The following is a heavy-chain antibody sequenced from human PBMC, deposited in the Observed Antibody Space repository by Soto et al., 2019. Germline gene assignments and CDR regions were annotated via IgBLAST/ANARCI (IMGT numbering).Heavy chain of an antibody. Sequence: AGGSLRLSCAASGFTFSNHWMHWVRQVPGKGLVWLSRISSDERTTSYAESVKGRFTISRDNAKNTLYLHMNSLSADDTAVYYCVRGATEVTPGFDYWGQGALVTVSS. J-gene: IGHJ4*02. CDR3: VRGATEVTPGFDY. CDR2: ISSDERTT. V-gene: IGHV3-74*01. D-gene: IGHD5-12*01. CDR1: GFTFSNHW.